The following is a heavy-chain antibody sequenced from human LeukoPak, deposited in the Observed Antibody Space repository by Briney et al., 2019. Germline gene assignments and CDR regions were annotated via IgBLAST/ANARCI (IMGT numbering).Heavy chain of an antibody. CDR3: ARDLGDYVWGSYRPYDY. Sequence: GGSLRLSCAASGFTFSSYSMNWVRQAPGKGLEWVSSISSSSSYIYYADSVKGRFTISRDNAKNPLYLQMNSLRAEDTAVYYCARDLGDYVWGSYRPYDYWGQGTLVTVSS. V-gene: IGHV3-21*01. J-gene: IGHJ4*02. CDR1: GFTFSSYS. CDR2: ISSSSSYI. D-gene: IGHD3-16*02.